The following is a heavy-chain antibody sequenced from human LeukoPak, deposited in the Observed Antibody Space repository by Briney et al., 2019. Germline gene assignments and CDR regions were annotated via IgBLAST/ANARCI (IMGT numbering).Heavy chain of an antibody. J-gene: IGHJ4*02. V-gene: IGHV3-21*01. CDR3: ARESSYYYGSGSSYYFDY. CDR2: IISSSSYI. CDR1: GFTFSSYS. Sequence: GGSLRPSCAASGFTFSSYSMNWVRQAPGKGLEWVSSIISSSSYIYYADSVKGRFTISRDNAKNSLYLQMNSLRAEDTAVYYCARESSYYYGSGSSYYFDYWGQGTLVTVSS. D-gene: IGHD3-10*01.